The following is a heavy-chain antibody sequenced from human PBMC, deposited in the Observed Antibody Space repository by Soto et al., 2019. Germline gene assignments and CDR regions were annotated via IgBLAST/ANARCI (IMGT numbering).Heavy chain of an antibody. CDR2: ISSSSSYI. Sequence: EVPLVESGGGLVKPGGSLRLSCAASGFTFSSYSMNWVRQAPGKGLEWVSSISSSSSYIYYADSVKGRFTISRDNAKNSLYMQMNSLRAEDTAVYYCARVGQGGSGWNYYCYYMDVWGKGTTVTVSS. V-gene: IGHV3-21*01. D-gene: IGHD6-19*01. J-gene: IGHJ6*03. CDR1: GFTFSSYS. CDR3: ARVGQGGSGWNYYCYYMDV.